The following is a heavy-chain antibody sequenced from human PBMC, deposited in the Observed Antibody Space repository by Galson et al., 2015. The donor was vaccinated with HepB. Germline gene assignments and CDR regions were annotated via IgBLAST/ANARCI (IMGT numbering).Heavy chain of an antibody. J-gene: IGHJ3*02. Sequence: SVKVSCKASGGTFSNYAISWVRQAPGQGLEWMGGIIPMFGTANHAQKLLGRVTITADESTRTAYMDLSSLRSEDTAVYYCARAGSVHHYDSSGYHAYDIWGQGTMVTVSS. D-gene: IGHD3-22*01. CDR3: ARAGSVHHYDSSGYHAYDI. CDR1: GGTFSNYA. CDR2: IIPMFGTA. V-gene: IGHV1-69*13.